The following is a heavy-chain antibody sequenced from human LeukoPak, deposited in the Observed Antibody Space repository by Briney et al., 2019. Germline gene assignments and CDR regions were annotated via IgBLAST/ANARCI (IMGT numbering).Heavy chain of an antibody. CDR3: ARNGGNSDYDY. J-gene: IGHJ4*02. Sequence: PSETLSLSCAVSGYSISSSNWWGWIRQPPGKGLEWIGYIYYSGSTYYNPSLKSRVTMLLDKSKNQFSLKLNSVTAADTAVYYCARNGGNSDYDYWGQGTLVTVSA. D-gene: IGHD4-23*01. CDR2: IYYSGST. CDR1: GYSISSSNW. V-gene: IGHV4-28*01.